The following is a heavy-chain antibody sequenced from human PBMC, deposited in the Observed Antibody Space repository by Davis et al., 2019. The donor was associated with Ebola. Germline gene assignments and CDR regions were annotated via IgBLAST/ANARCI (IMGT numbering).Heavy chain of an antibody. CDR3: ARGAIVGTYYYDSSGWVY. J-gene: IGHJ4*02. CDR1: GYTFTGYY. Sequence: ASVKVSCKASGYTFTGYYMHWVRQAPGHGLEWMGWINPNSGGTNYAQKFQGRVTMTRDTSISTAYMELSRLRSDDTAVYYCARGAIVGTYYYDSSGWVYWGQGTLVTVSS. CDR2: INPNSGGT. D-gene: IGHD3-22*01. V-gene: IGHV1-2*02.